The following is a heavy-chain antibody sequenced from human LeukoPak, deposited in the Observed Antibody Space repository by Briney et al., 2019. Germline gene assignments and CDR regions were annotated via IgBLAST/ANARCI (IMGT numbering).Heavy chain of an antibody. CDR3: ARGGGGSSTVTIYWFDS. CDR2: IYHSGGA. D-gene: IGHD4-17*01. V-gene: IGHV4/OR15-8*01. Sequence: SETLSLTCAVSGASIDSHSWWSWVRQPPGKGLEWIGEIYHSGGANYKPSLKSRVTMSVDTSKNHFSLKLTSVTAADTAVYYCARGGGGSSTVTIYWFDSWGQGTLVTVSS. J-gene: IGHJ5*01. CDR1: GASIDSHSW.